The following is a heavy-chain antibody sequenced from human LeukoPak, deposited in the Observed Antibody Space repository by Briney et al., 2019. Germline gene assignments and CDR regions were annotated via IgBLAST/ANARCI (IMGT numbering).Heavy chain of an antibody. D-gene: IGHD2-2*02. CDR3: AKTDCTSSSCYTIES. Sequence: GGSLRLSCAASGFTFSSYAMSWVRQAPGRGLEWVSVSDSGADTSYADSGKGRFTISRDNSRNTLYLQMNSLRAEDTAVYYCAKTDCTSSSCYTIESWGQGTLVTVSS. CDR2: SDSGADT. J-gene: IGHJ4*02. CDR1: GFTFSSYA. V-gene: IGHV3-23*01.